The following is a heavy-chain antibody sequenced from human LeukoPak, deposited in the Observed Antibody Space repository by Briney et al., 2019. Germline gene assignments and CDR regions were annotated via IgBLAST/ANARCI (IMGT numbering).Heavy chain of an antibody. CDR2: IYYSGGT. Sequence: SETLSLTCTVSGGSISPYYWNWIRQPPGKGLEWIGYIYYSGGTNYNASLTSRVTISVDTSQNQFSLRLSSVTAADTAVYYCARRAAAVGTYYMDVCGKGTTVTVSS. CDR1: GGSISPYY. D-gene: IGHD6-13*01. J-gene: IGHJ6*03. CDR3: ARRAAAVGTYYMDV. V-gene: IGHV4-59*01.